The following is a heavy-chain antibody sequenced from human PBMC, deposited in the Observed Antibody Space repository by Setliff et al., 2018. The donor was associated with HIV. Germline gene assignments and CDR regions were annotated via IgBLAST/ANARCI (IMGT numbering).Heavy chain of an antibody. CDR1: GYSFTYYH. V-gene: IGHV1-46*03. Sequence: ASVKVSCKASGYSFTYYHIHGVRQAPGQGLEWIGRILPTSGGTLYAQKFQDRISLIRDTSTKTVSMELSSLRPEDTAVHYCTRVRYGGTYDAFDVWGQGTMVTVSS. D-gene: IGHD1-26*01. CDR2: ILPTSGGT. J-gene: IGHJ3*01. CDR3: TRVRYGGTYDAFDV.